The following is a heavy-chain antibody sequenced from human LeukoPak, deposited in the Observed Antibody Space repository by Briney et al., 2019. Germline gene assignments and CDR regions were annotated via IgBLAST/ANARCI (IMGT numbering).Heavy chain of an antibody. D-gene: IGHD3-10*01. Sequence: GASVKVSCKASGYTFTGYYMHWVRQAPGQGLEWMGWINPNSGGTNYAQKFQGRVTMTRDTSISTAYMELSRLRSDDTAVYYCARAINYHGSGSPEDYYYMDVWGKGTTVTVSS. CDR3: ARAINYHGSGSPEDYYYMDV. J-gene: IGHJ6*03. V-gene: IGHV1-2*02. CDR1: GYTFTGYY. CDR2: INPNSGGT.